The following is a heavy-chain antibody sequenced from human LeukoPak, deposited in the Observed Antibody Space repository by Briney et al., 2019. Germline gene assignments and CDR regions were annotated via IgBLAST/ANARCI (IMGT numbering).Heavy chain of an antibody. Sequence: SETLSLTCTVSGGSISSYYWSWIRQPPGKGLEWIGYIYYSESTNYNPSLKSRVTISVDTSKNQFSLKLSSVTAADTAVYYCARGGRGYYNFDYWGQGTLVTVSS. CDR1: GGSISSYY. V-gene: IGHV4-59*01. D-gene: IGHD3-22*01. CDR2: IYYSEST. CDR3: ARGGRGYYNFDY. J-gene: IGHJ4*02.